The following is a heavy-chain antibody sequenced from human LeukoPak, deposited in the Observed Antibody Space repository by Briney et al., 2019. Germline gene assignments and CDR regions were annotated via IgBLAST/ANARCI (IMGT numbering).Heavy chain of an antibody. J-gene: IGHJ3*02. CDR2: VDHTGST. CDR1: DDSITMYY. Sequence: SETLSLTCTVSDDSITMYYWTWIRQPPGKGLEWIGYVDHTGSTKFNPSLNGRVSISRDTSKNLFSLRLRSVTAADTAVYFCARILAARNYAFDIWGQGTMVTVSS. D-gene: IGHD6-13*01. CDR3: ARILAARNYAFDI. V-gene: IGHV4-59*01.